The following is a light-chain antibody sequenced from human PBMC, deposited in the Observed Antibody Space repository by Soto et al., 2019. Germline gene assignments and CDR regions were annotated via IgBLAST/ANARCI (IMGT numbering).Light chain of an antibody. CDR3: QHYGSTPWS. V-gene: IGKV3-20*01. CDR2: GAS. J-gene: IGKJ1*01. Sequence: EVVLTQSPGTLSLSPGERATLSCRASQSVSSTYLAWYQQRPGQAPRLLIYGASTRATDIPDRTSGSGSGTDFTLTVSRLEPEDCAAYYCQHYGSTPWSFGQGNKFEIK. CDR1: QSVSSTY.